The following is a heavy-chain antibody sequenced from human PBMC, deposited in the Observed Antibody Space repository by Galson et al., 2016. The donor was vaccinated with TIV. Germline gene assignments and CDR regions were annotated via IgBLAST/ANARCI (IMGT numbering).Heavy chain of an antibody. J-gene: IGHJ3*01. CDR1: GYTFMDYA. CDR3: AREVAHVDSVMLNADAFDV. V-gene: IGHV1-69*04. Sequence: SVKVSCKASGYTFMDYAVSWVRQAPGQGLEWMGRIIPLLGRPDHAQKFQGRVTITADISTDTAYLELSSLRSEDTAIYYCAREVAHVDSVMLNADAFDVWGQGTMVTVSS. D-gene: IGHD3-16*01. CDR2: IIPLLGRP.